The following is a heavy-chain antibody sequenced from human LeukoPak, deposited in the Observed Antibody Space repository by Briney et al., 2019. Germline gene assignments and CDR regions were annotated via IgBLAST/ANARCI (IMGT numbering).Heavy chain of an antibody. J-gene: IGHJ6*03. Sequence: SQTLSLTCTVSGGSISSGSYYWNWIRQPAGKGLEWIGRISTSVNPNYNPSLKSRVTISVDTSKNQFSLKLNSVTAADTAVYYCARAPGGRRAYYMDVWGKGTTVTISS. CDR1: GGSISSGSYY. CDR3: ARAPGGRRAYYMDV. CDR2: ISTSVNP. V-gene: IGHV4-61*02. D-gene: IGHD3-16*01.